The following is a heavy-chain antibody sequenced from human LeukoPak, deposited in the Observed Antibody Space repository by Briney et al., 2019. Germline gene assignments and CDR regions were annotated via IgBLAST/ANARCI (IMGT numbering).Heavy chain of an antibody. CDR3: ARVAGYCSSTSNCYFDY. J-gene: IGHJ4*02. CDR1: GFTFSSYT. D-gene: IGHD2/OR15-2a*01. CDR2: ISSTSTYT. Sequence: GGSLRLSCAASGFTFSSYTMSWVRQAPGKGLEWVSSISSTSTYTYYADSVKGRFTISRDNAKNSLYLQMNSLRAEDTAVYYCARVAGYCSSTSNCYFDYWGQGTLVTVSS. V-gene: IGHV3-21*01.